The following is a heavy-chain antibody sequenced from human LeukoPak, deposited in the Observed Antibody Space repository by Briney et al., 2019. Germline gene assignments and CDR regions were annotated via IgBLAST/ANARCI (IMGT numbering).Heavy chain of an antibody. CDR1: GFTFSRHN. Sequence: QPGGSLRLSCSGSGFTFSRHNMHWVRQAPGKGLEYVSAISYNGDSTYYVDSVKGRFTISRDNSKNTLDLQMSSLRPEDTAVYYCVSDRETQEQIWGPGTLVTDCS. CDR2: ISYNGDST. CDR3: VSDRETQEQI. V-gene: IGHV3-64D*09. J-gene: IGHJ3*02. D-gene: IGHD1-26*01.